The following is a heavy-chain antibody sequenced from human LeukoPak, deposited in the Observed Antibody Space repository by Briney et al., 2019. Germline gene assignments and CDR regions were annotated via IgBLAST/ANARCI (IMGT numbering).Heavy chain of an antibody. Sequence: GGSLRLSCSASEFTVSSNYMSWVRQAPGKGLEWVSIIYTDGNTYYADSVRGRFTISRDNSKNMYLEMSSLKAEDTAVYYCAKERSLEIAVAGTIFDYWGQGTLVTVSS. CDR2: IYTDGNT. CDR1: EFTVSSNY. CDR3: AKERSLEIAVAGTIFDY. V-gene: IGHV3-53*01. J-gene: IGHJ4*02. D-gene: IGHD6-19*01.